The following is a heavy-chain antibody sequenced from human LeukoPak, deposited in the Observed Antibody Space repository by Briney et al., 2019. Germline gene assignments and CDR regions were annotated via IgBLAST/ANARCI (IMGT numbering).Heavy chain of an antibody. D-gene: IGHD1-26*01. CDR1: GYTFTGYY. Sequence: ASVKVSCKASGYTFTGYYMHGVRQAGCQGLEWMGWSNPNRCGTDYAQNFQGRVTINWHKPFSPPYMTPSRLRADCTPVYYCASGSSSNFYNCGQETLVTVSS. CDR2: SNPNRCGT. V-gene: IGHV1-2*02. J-gene: IGHJ4*02. CDR3: ASGSSSNFYN.